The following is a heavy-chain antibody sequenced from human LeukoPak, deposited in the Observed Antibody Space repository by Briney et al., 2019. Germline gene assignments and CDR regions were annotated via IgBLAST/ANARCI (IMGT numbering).Heavy chain of an antibody. V-gene: IGHV3-30-3*01. CDR2: ISYDGSNK. CDR3: AREYYYDSSGRPYYYYGVDV. Sequence: GGSLRLSCAASGFSFSSYAMHWVRQAPGKGLEWVAVISYDGSNKYYADSVKGRFTISRDNSKNTLYLQMNSLRAEDTAVYYCAREYYYDSSGRPYYYYGVDVWGQGTTVTVSS. D-gene: IGHD3-22*01. J-gene: IGHJ6*02. CDR1: GFSFSSYA.